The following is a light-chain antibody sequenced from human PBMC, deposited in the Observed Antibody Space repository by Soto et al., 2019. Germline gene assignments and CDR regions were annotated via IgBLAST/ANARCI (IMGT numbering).Light chain of an antibody. CDR2: DAS. Sequence: EIVLTQSPATLFLSPGEKATLSCRASQSVGIDLAWFQQTPGQAPRLLIFDASYRATGIPIRFSGSGSGTDFTLTISSLEPEDFAVYYCQQRKNGLTFGGGTKVDIK. V-gene: IGKV3-11*01. CDR3: QQRKNGLT. J-gene: IGKJ4*01. CDR1: QSVGID.